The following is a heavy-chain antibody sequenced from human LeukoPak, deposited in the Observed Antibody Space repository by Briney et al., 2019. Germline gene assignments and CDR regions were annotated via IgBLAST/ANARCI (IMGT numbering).Heavy chain of an antibody. CDR3: ARGSGETRRNPYNWFDP. CDR2: IYYSGYT. CDR1: GGSISSSSYY. J-gene: IGHJ5*02. D-gene: IGHD3-10*01. V-gene: IGHV4-39*02. Sequence: SETLSLTCTVSGGSISSSSYYWGWIRQPPGKGLEWIGSIYYSGYTSNNPSLKSRVAISVDTSKNHFSLKLSSVTAADTAVYFCARGSGETRRNPYNWFDPWGQGTLVTVSS.